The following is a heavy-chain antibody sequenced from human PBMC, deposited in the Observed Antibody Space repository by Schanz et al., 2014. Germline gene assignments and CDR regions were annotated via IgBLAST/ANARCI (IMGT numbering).Heavy chain of an antibody. J-gene: IGHJ6*02. D-gene: IGHD6-19*01. V-gene: IGHV1-69*02. CDR1: GDTFSKYN. CDR2: IMPLRGIG. CDR3: TRLRRADPNGFDG. Sequence: QVQLVQSGPEVKKPGSSVKVSCQAFGDTFSKYNIMWVRQVPGQGLEWLGRIMPLRGIGNNAWKFQDRLTITADKSMNITYMELSSLGTEDTAVYYCTRLRRADPNGFDGWGQGTTVTVPS.